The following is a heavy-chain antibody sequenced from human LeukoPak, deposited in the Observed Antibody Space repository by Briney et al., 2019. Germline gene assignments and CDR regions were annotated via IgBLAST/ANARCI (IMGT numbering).Heavy chain of an antibody. J-gene: IGHJ4*02. CDR3: ARDARYYDSSGYPGDY. D-gene: IGHD3-22*01. CDR1: GFXFSSYG. V-gene: IGHV3-33*01. Sequence: GRSLRLSCAASGFXFSSYGIHWVRQAPGKGLEWVALIWYDGSSKHYADSVRGRFTISRDNAKNTLYLQMNSLRAEDTAVYYCARDARYYDSSGYPGDYWGQGTLVTVSS. CDR2: IWYDGSSK.